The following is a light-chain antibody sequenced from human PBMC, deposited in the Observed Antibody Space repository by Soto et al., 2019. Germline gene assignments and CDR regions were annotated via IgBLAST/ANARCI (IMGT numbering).Light chain of an antibody. CDR2: DAS. Sequence: EIVMTQSPATLSVSPGERATLSCRASQSVGNKLAWHQQRPGQAPRLLIYDASTRATGTPARFSGSGSGTEFTLTISSLQSEDFALYYCQQYNNWPPVTFGQGTRLE. CDR1: QSVGNK. J-gene: IGKJ5*01. CDR3: QQYNNWPPVT. V-gene: IGKV3-15*01.